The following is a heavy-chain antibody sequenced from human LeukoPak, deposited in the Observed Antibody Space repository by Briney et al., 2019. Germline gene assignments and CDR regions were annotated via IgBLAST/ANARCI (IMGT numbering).Heavy chain of an antibody. Sequence: GGSLRLSCAASGFTFSSYWMHWVRQTPGKGLVWVSRINPDGSSTIYADSVKGRFTISRDNAKNAVYLQMSSLRAEDTAVYYCAREGYDFWIDPWGQGTLVTVSS. CDR2: INPDGSST. CDR3: AREGYDFWIDP. D-gene: IGHD5-12*01. V-gene: IGHV3-74*01. J-gene: IGHJ5*02. CDR1: GFTFSSYW.